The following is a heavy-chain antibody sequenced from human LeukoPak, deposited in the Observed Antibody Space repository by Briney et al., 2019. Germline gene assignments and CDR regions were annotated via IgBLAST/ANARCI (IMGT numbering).Heavy chain of an antibody. D-gene: IGHD5-18*01. CDR2: VSGSGSHT. CDR1: GFTFSSYG. CDR3: AGLDAAMPDAFDI. V-gene: IGHV3-23*01. Sequence: GGTLRLSCAASGFTFSSYGMSWVRQAPGKGLEWVSAVSGSGSHTYYADSVKGRFTISRDNSKNTLYLQMNSLRADDTAVYYCAGLDAAMPDAFDIWGQGTTVTVSS. J-gene: IGHJ3*02.